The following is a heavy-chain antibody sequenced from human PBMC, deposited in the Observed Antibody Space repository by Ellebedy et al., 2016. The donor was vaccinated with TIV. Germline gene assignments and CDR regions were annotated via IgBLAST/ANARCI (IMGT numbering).Heavy chain of an antibody. CDR1: GYTFTGYY. Sequence: ASVKVSXXASGYTFTGYYMHWVRQAPGQGLAWMGWINPNSGGTNYAQKFQGRVTMTRDTSISTAYMELSRLRSDDTAVYYCARNYYGSGSYYNPNYYDSSGYPYYWGQGTLVTVSS. CDR2: INPNSGGT. J-gene: IGHJ4*02. D-gene: IGHD3-10*01. V-gene: IGHV1-2*02. CDR3: ARNYYGSGSYYNPNYYDSSGYPYY.